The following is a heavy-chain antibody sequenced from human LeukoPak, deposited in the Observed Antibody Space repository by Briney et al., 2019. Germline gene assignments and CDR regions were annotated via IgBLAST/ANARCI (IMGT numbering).Heavy chain of an antibody. D-gene: IGHD2-2*02. J-gene: IGHJ6*02. Sequence: KPGGSLRLSCAASGFTCSSYSMNWVRQAPGKGLEWVSSISSSSSYIYYADSVKGRFAISRDNAKNSLYLQMNSLRAEDTAVYYCARDNFVVVPAAIGGDYYYYYGMDVWGQGTTVTVSS. CDR1: GFTCSSYS. V-gene: IGHV3-21*01. CDR2: ISSSSSYI. CDR3: ARDNFVVVPAAIGGDYYYYYGMDV.